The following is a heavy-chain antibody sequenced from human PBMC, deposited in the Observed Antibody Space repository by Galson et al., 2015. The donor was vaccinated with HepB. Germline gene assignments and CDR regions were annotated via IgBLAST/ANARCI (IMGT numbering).Heavy chain of an antibody. V-gene: IGHV3-66*01. Sequence: SLRLSCAASGFTVSSNYMSWVRQAPGKGLEWVSVIYSGGSTYYADSVKGRFTISRDNSKNTLYLQMNSLRAEDTAVYYCAREGGGSSWPPDAFDIWGQGTMVTVSS. CDR2: IYSGGST. D-gene: IGHD6-13*01. CDR1: GFTVSSNY. J-gene: IGHJ3*02. CDR3: AREGGGSSWPPDAFDI.